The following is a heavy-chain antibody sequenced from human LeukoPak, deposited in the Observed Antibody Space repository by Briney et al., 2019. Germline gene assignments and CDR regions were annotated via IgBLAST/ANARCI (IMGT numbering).Heavy chain of an antibody. CDR1: GFTVSSYS. Sequence: GGSLTLSCAASGFTVSSYSMTWVRQAPGKGLEWVSYISSSSSTIHYADSVKGRFPISRDNAKNSLYLQMNSLRAEDTAVYYCARSVWEDSSGYQSWGQETLVTVSS. J-gene: IGHJ4*02. D-gene: IGHD3-22*01. CDR2: ISSSSSTI. CDR3: ARSVWEDSSGYQS. V-gene: IGHV3-48*04.